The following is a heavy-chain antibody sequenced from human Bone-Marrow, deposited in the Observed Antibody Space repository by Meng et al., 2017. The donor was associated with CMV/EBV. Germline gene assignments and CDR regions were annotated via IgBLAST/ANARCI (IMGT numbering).Heavy chain of an antibody. Sequence: GGSLRLPCAASGFTFSDYCMSWVRQAPGKGLEWVANIDQDGTEQYYVDSVKGRFTVSRDNAKNSLYLQMNSLRAEDTAVFFCARSSDYSRPYYYYGMDVWGQGTTVT. CDR3: ARSSDYSRPYYYYGMDV. CDR2: IDQDGTEQ. J-gene: IGHJ6*01. CDR1: GFTFSDYC. V-gene: IGHV3-7*01. D-gene: IGHD4-11*01.